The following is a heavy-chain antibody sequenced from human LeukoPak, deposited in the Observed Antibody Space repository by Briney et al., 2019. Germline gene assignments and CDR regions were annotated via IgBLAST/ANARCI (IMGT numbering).Heavy chain of an antibody. CDR2: ISGNGGGK. CDR1: GFTFDNYA. CDR3: AKHVHKVTLIDNWQFDL. J-gene: IGHJ2*01. D-gene: IGHD2/OR15-2a*01. Sequence: GGSLRLSCAASGFTFDNYALSWVRQTPGKELEWVATISGNGGGKYYTDSVKGRFSISRANSKNTLYVQMNGLRAEDTAVYYCAKHVHKVTLIDNWQFDLWGRGTLVTVSS. V-gene: IGHV3-23*01.